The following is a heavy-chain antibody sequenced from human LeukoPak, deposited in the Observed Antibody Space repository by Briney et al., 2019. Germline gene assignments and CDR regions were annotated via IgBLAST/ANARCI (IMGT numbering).Heavy chain of an antibody. CDR1: GVILSNYA. V-gene: IGHV3-30*04. CDR3: ATDYGDYEPIDY. J-gene: IGHJ4*02. CDR2: ISFDGTNK. D-gene: IGHD4-17*01. Sequence: GGSLRLSCTASGVILSNYAMHWVRRPPGRGLEWVAVISFDGTNKYYGDSVEGRFSVSRDNSMNTLYLQMNSLRPDDTAMYYCATDYGDYEPIDYWGQGTLVTVSS.